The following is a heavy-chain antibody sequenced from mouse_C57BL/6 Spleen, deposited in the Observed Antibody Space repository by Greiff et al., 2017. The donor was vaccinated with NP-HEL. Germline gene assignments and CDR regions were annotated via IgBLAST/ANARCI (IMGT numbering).Heavy chain of an antibody. CDR3: ARHLLLDV. D-gene: IGHD1-1*01. Sequence: VKLMESGPELVKPGASVKISCKASGYAFSSSWMNWVKQRPGKGLEWIGRIYPGDGDTNYNGKFKGKATLNADKSSSTAYMQLSSLTSEDSAVYFCARHLLLDVWGTGTTVTVSS. CDR1: GYAFSSSW. J-gene: IGHJ1*03. CDR2: IYPGDGDT. V-gene: IGHV1-82*01.